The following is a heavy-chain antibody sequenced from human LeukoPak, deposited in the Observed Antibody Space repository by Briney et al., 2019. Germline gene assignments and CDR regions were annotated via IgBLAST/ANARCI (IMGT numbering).Heavy chain of an antibody. D-gene: IGHD3-3*01. CDR1: GDSISGYF. Sequence: PSETLSLTCTVSGDSISGYFWSWIRQPAGKGLEWIGRIYTSGSTNYNPSLKSRVTISGDTSKNQFSLKLSSVTAADTAVYYCVRSDDFWSGYYGYWGQGTLVTVSS. V-gene: IGHV4-4*07. J-gene: IGHJ4*02. CDR3: VRSDDFWSGYYGY. CDR2: IYTSGST.